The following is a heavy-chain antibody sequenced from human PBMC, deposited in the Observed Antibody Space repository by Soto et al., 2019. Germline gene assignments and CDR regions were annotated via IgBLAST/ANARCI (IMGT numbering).Heavy chain of an antibody. V-gene: IGHV1-18*04. CDR1: GYIFNSYG. Sequence: ASVKVSCKASGYIFNSYGINWVRQAPGQGLEWMGWISVYNGNTNYAQKLQGRVTMTTDTSTTTAYMELRSLRPDDTAVYYCARASHYCSSMSFYTPLLVWGQGTSVTVSS. J-gene: IGHJ6*02. CDR2: ISVYNGNT. CDR3: ARASHYCSSMSFYTPLLV. D-gene: IGHD2-2*01.